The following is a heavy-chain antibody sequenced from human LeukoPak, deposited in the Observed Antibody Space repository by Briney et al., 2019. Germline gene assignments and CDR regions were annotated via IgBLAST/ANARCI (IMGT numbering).Heavy chain of an antibody. V-gene: IGHV3-23*01. CDR3: AKAAPTRGAAGIGYYYYMDV. J-gene: IGHJ6*03. Sequence: PGGSLRLSRAASGFTFSSYAMSWVRQAPGKGLEWVSAISGSGGSTYYADSVKGRFTISRDNSKNTLYLQMNSLRAEDTAVYYCAKAAPTRGAAGIGYYYYMDVWGKGTTVTVSS. D-gene: IGHD6-13*01. CDR1: GFTFSSYA. CDR2: ISGSGGST.